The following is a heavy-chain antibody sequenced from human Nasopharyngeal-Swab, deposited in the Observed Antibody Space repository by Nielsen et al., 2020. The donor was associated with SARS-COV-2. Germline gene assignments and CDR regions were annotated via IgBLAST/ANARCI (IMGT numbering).Heavy chain of an antibody. CDR2: IYYSGST. CDR3: ARIGCSGGSCYCDY. J-gene: IGHJ4*02. V-gene: IGHV4-59*01. D-gene: IGHD2-15*01. Sequence: SETLSLTCTASGGSISSYYWSWIRQPPGKGLEWIGYIYYSGSTNYNPSLKSRVTISVDTSKNQFSLKLNSVTAADTAVYYCARIGCSGGSCYCDYWGQGTLVTVSS. CDR1: GGSISSYY.